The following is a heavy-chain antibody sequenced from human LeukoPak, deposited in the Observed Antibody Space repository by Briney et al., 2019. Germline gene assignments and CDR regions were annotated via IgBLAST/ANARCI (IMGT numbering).Heavy chain of an antibody. CDR3: ARRGTGYSSTCDSPLDY. J-gene: IGHJ4*02. CDR2: LYIDGTT. D-gene: IGHD6-6*01. Sequence: GGSLRLSCTDSGFTVSRNYMSWVRRAPGKGLEWVSVLYIDGTTYYADSVKGRFTISRDNPRNTLFLQMNSLRVEDTAVYYCARRGTGYSSTCDSPLDYWGQGTLVTVSS. V-gene: IGHV3-66*01. CDR1: GFTVSRNY.